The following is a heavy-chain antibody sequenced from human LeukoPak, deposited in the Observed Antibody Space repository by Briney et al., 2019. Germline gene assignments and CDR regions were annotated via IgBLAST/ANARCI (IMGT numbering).Heavy chain of an antibody. V-gene: IGHV4-59*08. CDR3: ASENYDILTGYSYYFDC. J-gene: IGHJ4*02. D-gene: IGHD3-9*01. CDR1: GGSISSYY. CDR2: IYYSGST. Sequence: SETLSLTCTVSGGSISSYYWSWIRQPPGKGLEWIGYIYYSGSTNYNPSLKSRVTVSVDTSKNQFSLKLSSVTAADTAVYYCASENYDILTGYSYYFDCWGQGTLVTVSS.